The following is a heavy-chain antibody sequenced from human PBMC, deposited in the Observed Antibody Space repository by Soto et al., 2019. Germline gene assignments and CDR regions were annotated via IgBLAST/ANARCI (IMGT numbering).Heavy chain of an antibody. CDR1: GDSVSSNSAA. J-gene: IGHJ6*03. D-gene: IGHD1-7*01. CDR3: AGTSSLQSYYMDV. Sequence: PSQTLSLTCVISGDSVSSNSAAWNWIRQSPSRGLEWLGRTYYRSRWYNDYAVSVRSRITVNADTSKNQFSLHLNSVTPEDTAVYYCAGTSSLQSYYMDVWDKGITVTVSS. V-gene: IGHV6-1*01. CDR2: TYYRSRWYN.